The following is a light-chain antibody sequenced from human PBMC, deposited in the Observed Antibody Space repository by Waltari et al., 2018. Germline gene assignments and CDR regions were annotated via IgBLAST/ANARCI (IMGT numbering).Light chain of an antibody. Sequence: YDLTQPPSVSVSPGQAASITCSGDNLGNKYVCWYQQKPGQSPLLLIYQDTKRPPGIPERFSGSVAGNTVTLTISATQALDEADYYCQAWDSNVNWVFGGGTKLTVL. CDR1: NLGNKY. V-gene: IGLV3-1*01. J-gene: IGLJ3*02. CDR3: QAWDSNVNWV. CDR2: QDT.